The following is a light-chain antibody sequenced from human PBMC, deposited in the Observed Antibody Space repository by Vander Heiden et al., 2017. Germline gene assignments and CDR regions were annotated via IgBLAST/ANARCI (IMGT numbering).Light chain of an antibody. V-gene: IGLV1-40*01. CDR2: GNN. CDR3: QSYDAGLSGSGL. CDR1: SSNFGAGYD. Sequence: QSVLSQPPSVSGAPGQRVTISCTGSSSNFGAGYDVHWYQHLPGKAPKLLIYGNNKRPSGVPDRFSASKSGTSASLAITGLQSEDEADYYCQSYDAGLSGSGLFGGGTKLTVL. J-gene: IGLJ2*01.